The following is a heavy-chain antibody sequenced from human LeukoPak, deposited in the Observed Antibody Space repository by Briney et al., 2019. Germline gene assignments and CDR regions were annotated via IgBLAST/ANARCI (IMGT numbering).Heavy chain of an antibody. J-gene: IGHJ5*02. V-gene: IGHV1-46*03. Sequence: ASVKASCKASGYTFTSYYMHWVRQAPGQGLEWMGIINPSGGSTSYAQKFQGRGTMTRDTSTSTVYMELSSLRSEDTAVYYCARARGIAVAARRWFDPWGQGTLVTVSS. CDR3: ARARGIAVAARRWFDP. CDR2: INPSGGST. CDR1: GYTFTSYY. D-gene: IGHD6-19*01.